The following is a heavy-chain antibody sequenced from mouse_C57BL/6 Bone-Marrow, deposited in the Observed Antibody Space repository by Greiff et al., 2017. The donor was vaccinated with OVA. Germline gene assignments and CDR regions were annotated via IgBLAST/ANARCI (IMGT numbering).Heavy chain of an antibody. CDR1: GYTFTNYW. Sequence: VQLQQSGAELVRPGTSVKMSCKASGYTFTNYWIGWAKQRPGHGLEWIGDIYPGGGYTNYNEKFKGKATLTADKSSSTAYMQFSSLTSEDSAIYYCARSGGLRRGYYYAMDYWGQGTSVTVSS. D-gene: IGHD2-2*01. CDR2: IYPGGGYT. CDR3: ARSGGLRRGYYYAMDY. V-gene: IGHV1-63*01. J-gene: IGHJ4*01.